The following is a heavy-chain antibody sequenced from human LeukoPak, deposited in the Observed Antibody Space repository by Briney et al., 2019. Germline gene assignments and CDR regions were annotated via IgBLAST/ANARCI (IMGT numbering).Heavy chain of an antibody. CDR2: ISYDGSNK. CDR1: RFTFSSYA. CDR3: ARDLGDGYNLLGIFDY. Sequence: QSGGSLRLSCAASRFTFSSYAMHWVRQAPGKGLEWVAVISYDGSNKYYADSVKGRFTISRDNSKNTLYLQMNSLRAEDTAVYYCARDLGDGYNLLGIFDYWGQGTLVTVSS. V-gene: IGHV3-30-3*01. D-gene: IGHD5-24*01. J-gene: IGHJ4*02.